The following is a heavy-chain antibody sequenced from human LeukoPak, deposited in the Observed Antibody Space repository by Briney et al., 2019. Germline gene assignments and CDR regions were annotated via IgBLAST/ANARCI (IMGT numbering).Heavy chain of an antibody. CDR2: IYYSGST. CDR1: GGSFSSYY. V-gene: IGHV4-59*01. D-gene: IGHD3-22*01. Sequence: KSSETLSLTCSVSGGSFSSYYWSWIRQPPGKGLEWIGYIYYSGSTNYNPSLKSRVTISVDTSKNQFSLKLSSVTAADTAVYYCARVARGGSYDSSGYSAPLIDYWGQGTLVTVSS. CDR3: ARVARGGSYDSSGYSAPLIDY. J-gene: IGHJ4*02.